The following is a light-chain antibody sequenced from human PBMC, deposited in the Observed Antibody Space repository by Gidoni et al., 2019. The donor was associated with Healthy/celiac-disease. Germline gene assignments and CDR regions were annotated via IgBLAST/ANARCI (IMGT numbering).Light chain of an antibody. Sequence: DIQMTQSPSSLSASVGDRVTITCRASQSISSYLNWYQQKPGKAPKLLIYAASSLQSGVPSRFSGSGSWTEFTLTISRLQPEDFAPYYCQQSYSTPWTFGQGTQVEIK. J-gene: IGKJ1*01. CDR1: QSISSY. CDR3: QQSYSTPWT. V-gene: IGKV1-39*01. CDR2: AAS.